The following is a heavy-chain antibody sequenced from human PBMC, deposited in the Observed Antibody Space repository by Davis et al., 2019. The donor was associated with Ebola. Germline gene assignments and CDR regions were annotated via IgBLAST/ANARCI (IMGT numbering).Heavy chain of an antibody. V-gene: IGHV1-8*03. CDR3: ARVRSTSCYRSRTLCYYYYGMDV. J-gene: IGHJ6*02. D-gene: IGHD2-2*02. Sequence: ASVKVSCKASGYTFTSYDINWVRQATGQGLEWMGWMNPNSGNTGYAQKFQGRVTITRNTSISTAYMELSSLRSEDTAVYYCARVRSTSCYRSRTLCYYYYGMDVWGQGTTVTVSS. CDR1: GYTFTSYD. CDR2: MNPNSGNT.